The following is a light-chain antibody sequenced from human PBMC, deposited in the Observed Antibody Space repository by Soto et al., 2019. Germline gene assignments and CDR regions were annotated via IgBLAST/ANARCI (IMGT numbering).Light chain of an antibody. CDR2: DVS. Sequence: DIQMTHSPSTLSASVGYRFTITCRASQSISSWLAWYKQKPGKAPKLLIYDVSTLGSGVPSRLSGSGSGTEFTLTISSMNPDDFATYYCQQCSDFWTFGQGTKVDIK. CDR1: QSISSW. CDR3: QQCSDFWT. V-gene: IGKV1-5*01. J-gene: IGKJ1*01.